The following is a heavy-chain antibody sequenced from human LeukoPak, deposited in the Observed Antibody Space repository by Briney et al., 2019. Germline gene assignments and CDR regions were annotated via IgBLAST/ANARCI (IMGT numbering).Heavy chain of an antibody. CDR3: ARDSYRYYFDY. D-gene: IGHD2-2*01. Sequence: GGSLRLSCAASGFTVSSNYMSWVRQAPGKGLEWVLVIYSGGNTFYADSVKGRFTISRDNSKNTLYLQMNSLRAEDTAVYYCARDSYRYYFDYWGQGTLVTVSS. J-gene: IGHJ4*02. V-gene: IGHV3-66*01. CDR2: IYSGGNT. CDR1: GFTVSSNY.